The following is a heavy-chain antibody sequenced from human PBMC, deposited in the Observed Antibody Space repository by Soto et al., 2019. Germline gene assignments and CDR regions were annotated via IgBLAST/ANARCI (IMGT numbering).Heavy chain of an antibody. CDR1: GFTFRRFP. V-gene: IGHV3-30-3*01. CDR3: ARERAYYFDY. J-gene: IGHJ4*02. CDR2: ISFDGSNK. Sequence: QGQLVESGEGVVQPGRSLRLSCAASGFTFRRFPMHWVRQAPGKGLEWVAVISFDGSNKYYADSVKGRFTISRDNSKDTLYLQMNSLRAEDTAVYYCARERAYYFDYWDQGTLVTVSS.